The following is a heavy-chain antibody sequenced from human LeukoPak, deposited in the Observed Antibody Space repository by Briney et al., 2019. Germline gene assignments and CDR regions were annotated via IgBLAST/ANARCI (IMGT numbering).Heavy chain of an antibody. V-gene: IGHV3-53*01. D-gene: IGHD6-19*01. Sequence: PGGSLRLSCAASGFTVSSNYMSWVRQAPGKGLEWVSIIYSGGSTFYADSVKGRFTISRDNSKNTLYLQMNSLRAEDTAVYYCARDHRAGYFDSWGQGTLVTVSS. CDR2: IYSGGST. CDR3: ARDHRAGYFDS. J-gene: IGHJ4*02. CDR1: GFTVSSNY.